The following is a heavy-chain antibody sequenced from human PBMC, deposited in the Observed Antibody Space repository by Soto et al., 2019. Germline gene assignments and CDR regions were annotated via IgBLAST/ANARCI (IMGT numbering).Heavy chain of an antibody. CDR3: THKPEGYGGNSFDY. CDR1: GFSLSTSAVG. V-gene: IGHV2-5*02. Sequence: QITLKESGPTLVKPTQTLTLTCTFSGFSLSTSAVGVGWIRQPPGKALEWLALIYWDDDKRYSPSLKSRLTITKDTSKNQVVLTMTNMDPVDTAPYYCTHKPEGYGGNSFDYWGQGTLVTVSS. J-gene: IGHJ4*02. CDR2: IYWDDDK. D-gene: IGHD4-17*01.